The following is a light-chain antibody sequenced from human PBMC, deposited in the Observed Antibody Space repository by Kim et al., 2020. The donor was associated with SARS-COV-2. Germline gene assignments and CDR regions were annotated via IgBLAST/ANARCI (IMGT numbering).Light chain of an antibody. CDR2: LGS. J-gene: IGKJ5*01. CDR3: VQALESPLT. CDR1: QTVQHSNGHNY. V-gene: IGKV2-28*01. Sequence: PASISCRYSQTVQHSNGHNYFDWYLQKPGQSPQLLIYLGSNRASGVPDRFSGSGSGTDFTLKISRVEAEDVGVYYCVQALESPLTFGQGTRLEIK.